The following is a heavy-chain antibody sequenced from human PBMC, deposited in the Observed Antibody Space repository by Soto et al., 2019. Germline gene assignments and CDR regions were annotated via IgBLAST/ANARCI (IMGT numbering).Heavy chain of an antibody. CDR2: ISWNSGSI. CDR1: GFTFDDYA. Sequence: SLRLSCAASGFTFDDYAMHWVRQAPGKGLEWVSGISWNSGSIGYADSVKGRFTISRDNAKNSLYLQMNSLRAEYTALYYCAKDLVVAATYYYYGMDVWGQGT. CDR3: AKDLVVAATYYYYGMDV. D-gene: IGHD2-15*01. V-gene: IGHV3-9*01. J-gene: IGHJ6*02.